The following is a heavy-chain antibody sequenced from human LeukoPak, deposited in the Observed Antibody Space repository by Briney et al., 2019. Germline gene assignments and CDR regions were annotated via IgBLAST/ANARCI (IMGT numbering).Heavy chain of an antibody. D-gene: IGHD2-15*01. CDR2: IKHSGRT. J-gene: IGHJ3*02. V-gene: IGHV4-34*01. CDR3: ATGGSSGLISAFDI. CDR1: GGSFSGHY. Sequence: SETLSLTCAVYGGSFSGHYWSCIRQPPGTGLEWIGEIKHSGRTNYNPSLKSRVTISVDASKNQFSLKLISVTGADTAVYYCATGGSSGLISAFDIWGQGTMVTVSS.